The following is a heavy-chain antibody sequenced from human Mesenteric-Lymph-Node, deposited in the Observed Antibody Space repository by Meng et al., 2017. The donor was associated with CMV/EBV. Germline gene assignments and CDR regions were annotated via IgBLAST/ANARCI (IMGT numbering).Heavy chain of an antibody. Sequence: SISSGGYSWSGIRQPPGKGLEWIGYIYHSGSTYYNPSRKSRVTISVDRSKNQFSLKLSSVTAADTAVYYCARVLIAYYDFWSGPFDYWGQGTLVTVSS. CDR2: IYHSGST. V-gene: IGHV4-30-2*01. CDR3: ARVLIAYYDFWSGPFDY. CDR1: SISSGGYS. J-gene: IGHJ4*02. D-gene: IGHD3-3*01.